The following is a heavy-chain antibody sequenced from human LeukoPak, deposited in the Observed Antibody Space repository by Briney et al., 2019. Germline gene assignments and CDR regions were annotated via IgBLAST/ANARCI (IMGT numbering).Heavy chain of an antibody. Sequence: PSETLSLTCAVFGGSFSGYYWSWIRQAPGKRLESIGEISHSGSTNYNPSLKSRVTISVGTSKKQFSLKVSSVTAADTAVYYCARGRNYDFWSSYYTFDYWGQGTLVTVSS. CDR3: ARGRNYDFWSSYYTFDY. J-gene: IGHJ4*02. D-gene: IGHD3-3*01. CDR2: ISHSGST. CDR1: GGSFSGYY. V-gene: IGHV4-34*01.